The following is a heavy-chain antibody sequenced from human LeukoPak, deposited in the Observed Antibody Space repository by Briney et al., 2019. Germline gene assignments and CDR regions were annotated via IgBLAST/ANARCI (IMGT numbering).Heavy chain of an antibody. CDR1: GFTFSYYG. CDR2: IRYDGNDK. Sequence: GGSLRLSCAASGFTFSYYGMHWVRQAPGKGLEGVAFIRYDGNDKFYRNSVKGRFTISRDTSRNTLYLQMNSLRPEDTAVYYCAKDLMRDRWFGESWGQGTLVTVSS. CDR3: AKDLMRDRWFGES. J-gene: IGHJ5*02. D-gene: IGHD3-10*01. V-gene: IGHV3-30*02.